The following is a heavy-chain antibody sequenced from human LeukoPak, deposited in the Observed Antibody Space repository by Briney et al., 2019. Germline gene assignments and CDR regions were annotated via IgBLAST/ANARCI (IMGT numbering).Heavy chain of an antibody. CDR1: GFTFSSYD. D-gene: IGHD3-10*01. CDR2: IGTAGDT. V-gene: IGHV3-13*01. CDR3: ARDSGDAFDI. Sequence: PGGSLRLSCAASGFTFSSYDLHWVRQAAGKGLEWVSAIGTAGDTYYPGSVKGRFTISRENAKNSLYLQLNSLRAGDTAVYYCARDSGDAFDIWGQGTMVTVSS. J-gene: IGHJ3*02.